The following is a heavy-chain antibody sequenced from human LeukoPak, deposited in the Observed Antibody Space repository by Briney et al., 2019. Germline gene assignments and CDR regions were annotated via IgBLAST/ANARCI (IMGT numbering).Heavy chain of an antibody. J-gene: IGHJ4*02. CDR2: ISSSSSYI. CDR3: ARDGKYSSGWPGGY. CDR1: GFTFSSYS. V-gene: IGHV3-21*01. Sequence: GGSLRLSCAASGFTFSSYSMNWVRRAPGKGLEWVSSISSSSSYIYYADSVKGRFTISRDNAKNSLYLQMNSLRAEDTAVYYCARDGKYSSGWPGGYWGQGTLVTVSS. D-gene: IGHD6-19*01.